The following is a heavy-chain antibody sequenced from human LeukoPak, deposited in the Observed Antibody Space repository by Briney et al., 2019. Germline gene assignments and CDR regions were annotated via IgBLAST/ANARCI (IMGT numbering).Heavy chain of an antibody. J-gene: IGHJ6*03. V-gene: IGHV4-59*01. CDR2: IYDNGNT. D-gene: IGHD2-2*01. Sequence: SETLSLTCIVSGGSITNYYWNWIRQSPGRGLEWIGYIYDNGNTNYNPSLKSRVTISLDTSENHFSLKLSSVTAADTAVYYCARAYCSSTSCPTYYYYYMDVWGKGTTVTVSS. CDR1: GGSITNYY. CDR3: ARAYCSSTSCPTYYYYYMDV.